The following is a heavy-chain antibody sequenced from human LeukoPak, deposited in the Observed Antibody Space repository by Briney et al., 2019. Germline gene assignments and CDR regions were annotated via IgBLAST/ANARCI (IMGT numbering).Heavy chain of an antibody. D-gene: IGHD5-18*01. CDR3: ARGRGYSYDTSYYFAY. Sequence: SETLSLTCAVYGGSFSGYYWSWIRQPPGKGLEWIGEINHSGSTNYNPSLKSRVTISVDTSKNQFSLKLSSVTDADTAVYYCARGRGYSYDTSYYFAYWGQGTLVTASS. CDR2: INHSGST. J-gene: IGHJ4*02. CDR1: GGSFSGYY. V-gene: IGHV4-34*01.